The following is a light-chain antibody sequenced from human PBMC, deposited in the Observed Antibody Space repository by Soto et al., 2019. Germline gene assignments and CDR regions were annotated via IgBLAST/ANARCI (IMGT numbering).Light chain of an antibody. CDR3: QQYDSYPYT. J-gene: IGKJ2*01. CDR2: AAS. V-gene: IGKV1-9*01. CDR1: EDISSY. Sequence: IQLTQSPSSLSASVVDRVTFTCRASEDISSYLAWYQQKPGTAPKLLIYAASALHSGVPSRFSGSGSGTDFTLSISSLQPDDFATYYCQQYDSYPYTFGQGTKVDIK.